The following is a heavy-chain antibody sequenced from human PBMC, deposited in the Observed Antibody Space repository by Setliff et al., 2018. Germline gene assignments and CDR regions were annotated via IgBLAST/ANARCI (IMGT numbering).Heavy chain of an antibody. CDR3: ARDWPNTIADY. J-gene: IGHJ4*02. V-gene: IGHV1-18*04. D-gene: IGHD3-10*01. CDR1: GYTFTGYY. CDR2: INPFNGNT. Sequence: ASVKVSCKASGYTFTGYYMHWVRQAPGQGLEWMGRINPFNGNTKYAQNFQDRVTMTTDTSTSTVYMELRSLRFDDTALYYCARDWPNTIADYWGQGTLVTVSS.